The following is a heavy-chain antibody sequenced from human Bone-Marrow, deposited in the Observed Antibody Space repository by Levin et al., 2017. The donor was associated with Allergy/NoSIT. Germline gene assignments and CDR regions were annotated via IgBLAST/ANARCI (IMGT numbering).Heavy chain of an antibody. CDR2: ISYSGIT. J-gene: IGHJ4*02. D-gene: IGHD1-26*01. V-gene: IGHV4-39*07. Sequence: PSETLSLTCTVSGGSITSNDYYWGWIRQPPGTGLEWIGTISYSGITSYNPSLKSRVTMSVDTSKNQFSLKLSSVTAADTAVYYCARDRRVVGATAVDYWGQGTLVTVSS. CDR1: GGSITSNDYY. CDR3: ARDRRVVGATAVDY.